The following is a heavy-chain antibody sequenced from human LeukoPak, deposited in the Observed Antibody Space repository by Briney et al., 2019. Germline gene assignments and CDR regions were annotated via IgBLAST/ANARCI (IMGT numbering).Heavy chain of an antibody. Sequence: QPGGSLRLSCAASGFTFSSYSLNWVRQAPGKGLEWVSYISSSSSTIYYADSVKGRFTISRDNAKNSLYLQMNSLRAEDTAVYYCARDPGRRWLRHDAFDIWGQGTMVTVSS. D-gene: IGHD5-24*01. CDR3: ARDPGRRWLRHDAFDI. J-gene: IGHJ3*02. V-gene: IGHV3-48*01. CDR2: ISSSSSTI. CDR1: GFTFSSYS.